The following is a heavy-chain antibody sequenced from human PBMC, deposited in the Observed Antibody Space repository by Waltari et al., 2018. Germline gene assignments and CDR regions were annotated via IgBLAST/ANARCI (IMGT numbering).Heavy chain of an antibody. CDR2: IYYSGST. Sequence: QVQLQESGPGLVKPSETLSLTCTVSGGSISSYYWRWIRQPPGKGLEWIGYIYYSGSTNYNPSLKSRVTISVDTSKNQFSLKLSSVTAADTAVYYCAGRTPNYYGASLWGQGTLVTVSS. V-gene: IGHV4-59*01. J-gene: IGHJ4*02. D-gene: IGHD4-17*01. CDR3: AGRTPNYYGASL. CDR1: GGSISSYY.